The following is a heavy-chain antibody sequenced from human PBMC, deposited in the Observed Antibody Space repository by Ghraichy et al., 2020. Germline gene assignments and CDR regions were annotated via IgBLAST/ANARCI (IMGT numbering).Heavy chain of an antibody. J-gene: IGHJ4*02. D-gene: IGHD5-12*01. CDR2: INHSGST. CDR3: ARGGRWVATVFDY. V-gene: IGHV4-34*01. CDR1: GGSFSGYY. Sequence: SETLSLTCAVYGGSFSGYYWSWIRQPPGKGLEWIGEINHSGSTNYNPSLKSRVTISVDTSKNQFSLKLSSVTAADTAVYYCARGGRWVATVFDYWGQGTLVTVSS.